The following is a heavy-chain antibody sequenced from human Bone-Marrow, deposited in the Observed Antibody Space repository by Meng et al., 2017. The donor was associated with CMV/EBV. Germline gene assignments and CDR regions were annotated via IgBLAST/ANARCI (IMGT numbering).Heavy chain of an antibody. V-gene: IGHV4-34*01. CDR1: GGSFSGYY. D-gene: IGHD1-26*01. J-gene: IGHJ4*02. Sequence: SETLSLTCAVYGGSFSGYYWSWIRQPPGRGLEWDGSIYYSGSTYYNPSLKSRVTISVDTSKSQFSLKLSSVTAADTAVYYCARDRWGSGSYGEGEFDYWGQGTLVTVSS. CDR3: ARDRWGSGSYGEGEFDY. CDR2: IYYSGST.